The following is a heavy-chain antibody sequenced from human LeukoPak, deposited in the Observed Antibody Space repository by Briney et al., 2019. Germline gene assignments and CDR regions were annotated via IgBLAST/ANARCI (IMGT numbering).Heavy chain of an antibody. D-gene: IGHD3-3*01. J-gene: IGHJ6*02. CDR3: ARDSASSPDFWSYYYGMDV. CDR1: GFTFSSYE. V-gene: IGHV3-48*03. Sequence: GGSLRLSCAASGFTFSSYEMNWVRQAPGKGLEWVSYISSSGSTIYYADSVKVRFTISRDNAKNSLYLQMNSLRAEDTAVYYCARDSASSPDFWSYYYGMDVWGQGTTVTVSS. CDR2: ISSSGSTI.